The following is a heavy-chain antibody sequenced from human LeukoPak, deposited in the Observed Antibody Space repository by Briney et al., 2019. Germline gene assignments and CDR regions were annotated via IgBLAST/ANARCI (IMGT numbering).Heavy chain of an antibody. CDR2: TKQDGSEK. D-gene: IGHD5-18*01. CDR1: GFTFSSYW. CDR3: ARVGGRYSPIGY. J-gene: IGHJ4*02. V-gene: IGHV3-7*01. Sequence: AGESLRLSCAASGFTFSSYWMSWVRQAPGKGLEWVASTKQDGSEKYYVDSVKGRFTISRDNAKNSLYLQMNSLRAEDTAVYYCARVGGRYSPIGYWGQGTLVTVSS.